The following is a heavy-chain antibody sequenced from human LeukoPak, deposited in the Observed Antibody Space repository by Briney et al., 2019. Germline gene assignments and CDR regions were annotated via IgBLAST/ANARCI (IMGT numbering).Heavy chain of an antibody. CDR2: INHSGST. V-gene: IGHV4-34*01. J-gene: IGHJ4*02. D-gene: IGHD3-9*01. Sequence: SETLSLTCAVYGGSFSGYYWSWIRQPPGKGLEWVGEINHSGSTNYNPSLKSRVTISVDTSKNQSSLKLSSVTAADTAVYYCARGGFDWSLKIGTAFDYWGQGTLVTVSS. CDR3: ARGGFDWSLKIGTAFDY. CDR1: GGSFSGYY.